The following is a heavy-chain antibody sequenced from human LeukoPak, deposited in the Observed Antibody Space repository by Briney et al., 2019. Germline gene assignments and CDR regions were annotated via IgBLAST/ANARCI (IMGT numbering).Heavy chain of an antibody. CDR2: IIPIFGTA. Sequence: SVKVSCKASGGTFSGYAISWVRQAPGQGLEWMGGIIPIFGTANYAQKFQGRVTITADKSTSTAYMELSSLRSEDTAVYYCARKVPNDSSGYYYRGQFDPWDQGTLVTVSS. D-gene: IGHD3-22*01. CDR1: GGTFSGYA. V-gene: IGHV1-69*06. CDR3: ARKVPNDSSGYYYRGQFDP. J-gene: IGHJ5*02.